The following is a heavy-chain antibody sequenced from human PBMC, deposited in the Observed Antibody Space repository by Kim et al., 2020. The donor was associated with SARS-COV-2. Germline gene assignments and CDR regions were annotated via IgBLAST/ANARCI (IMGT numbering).Heavy chain of an antibody. D-gene: IGHD3-10*01. Sequence: ASVKVSCKASGYTFTGYYMHWVRQAPGQGLEWMGWINPNSGCTNYAQKFQSRVTMTRDTSISTAYMELSRLRSDDTAVYFCARAGITMFRAVRYWFDPWGQGTLVTVAS. CDR1: GYTFTGYY. J-gene: IGHJ5*02. V-gene: IGHV1-2*02. CDR3: ARAGITMFRAVRYWFDP. CDR2: INPNSGCT.